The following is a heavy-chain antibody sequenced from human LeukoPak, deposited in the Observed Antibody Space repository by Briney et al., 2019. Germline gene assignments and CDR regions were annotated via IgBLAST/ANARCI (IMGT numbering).Heavy chain of an antibody. D-gene: IGHD6-13*01. CDR3: ARDMMAATGSDYYGMDV. CDR2: INYSGST. J-gene: IGHJ6*02. Sequence: PSETLSLTCTVSGGSISSGGYYWSWIRQHLGKGLEWIGYINYSGSTYCTPSLKSRVTISVDTSKNQFSLKLSSVTAADTAVYYCARDMMAATGSDYYGMDVWGQGTTVTVSS. V-gene: IGHV4-31*03. CDR1: GGSISSGGYY.